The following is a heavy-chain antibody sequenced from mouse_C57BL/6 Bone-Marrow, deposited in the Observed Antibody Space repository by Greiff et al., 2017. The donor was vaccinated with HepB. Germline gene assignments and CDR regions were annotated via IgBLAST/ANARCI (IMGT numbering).Heavy chain of an antibody. V-gene: IGHV1-15*01. J-gene: IGHJ2*01. CDR2: IDPDTGGT. D-gene: IGHD1-1*01. CDR1: GYTFTDYE. Sequence: QVQLKQSGAELVRPGASVTLSCKASGYTFTDYEMHWVKQTPVHGLEWIGAIDPDTGGTAYNQKFKGKAILTADKSSSTAYMELRSLTSEDAAVYYCTGREAYYYGSSPYYFDYWGQGTTLTVSS. CDR3: TGREAYYYGSSPYYFDY.